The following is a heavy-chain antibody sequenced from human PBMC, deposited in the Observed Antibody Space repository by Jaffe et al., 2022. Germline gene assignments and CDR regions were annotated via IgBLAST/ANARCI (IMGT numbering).Heavy chain of an antibody. CDR3: ARENAGIAAAGPNWFDP. Sequence: QVQLQESGPGLVKPSETLSLTCTVSGGSISSYYWSWIRQPPGKGLEWIGYIYYSGSTNYNPSLKSRVTISVDTSKNQFSLKLSSVTAADTAVYYCARENAGIAAAGPNWFDPWGQGTLVTVSS. CDR2: IYYSGST. V-gene: IGHV4-59*01. J-gene: IGHJ5*02. D-gene: IGHD6-13*01. CDR1: GGSISSYY.